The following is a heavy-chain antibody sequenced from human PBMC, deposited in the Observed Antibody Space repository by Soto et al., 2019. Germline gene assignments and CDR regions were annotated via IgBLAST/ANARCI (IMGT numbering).Heavy chain of an antibody. D-gene: IGHD2-2*01. CDR3: ARGLRYCSSTNCPNCFDP. V-gene: IGHV1-18*01. Sequence: ASLKVSCKASGYTFTSYGISWVRQAPGQGLEWMGWISAYNGNTNYAQKLQGRVTMTTDTSTSTAYMELRSLRSDDTATYYCARGLRYCSSTNCPNCFDPWGQGTLVTVSS. CDR2: ISAYNGNT. J-gene: IGHJ5*02. CDR1: GYTFTSYG.